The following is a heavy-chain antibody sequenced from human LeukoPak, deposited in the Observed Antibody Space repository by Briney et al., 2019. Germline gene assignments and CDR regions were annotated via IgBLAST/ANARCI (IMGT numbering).Heavy chain of an antibody. CDR1: GYSISSGYY. CDR2: IYYSGST. D-gene: IGHD3-9*01. V-gene: IGHV4-38-2*02. CDR3: ARVPATYYDILAGSLIGWFDP. J-gene: IGHJ5*02. Sequence: PSETLSLTCTVSGYSISSGYYWGWIRQPPGKGLEWIGSIYYSGSTYYNPSLKSRVTISVDTSKNQFSLKLSSVTAADTAVYYCARVPATYYDILAGSLIGWFDPWGQGTLVTVSS.